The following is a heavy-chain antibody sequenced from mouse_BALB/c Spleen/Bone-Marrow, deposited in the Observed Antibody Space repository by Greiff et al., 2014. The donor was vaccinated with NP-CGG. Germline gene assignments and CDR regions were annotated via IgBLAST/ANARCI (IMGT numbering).Heavy chain of an antibody. D-gene: IGHD1-1*01. J-gene: IGHJ3*01. V-gene: IGHV1-31*01. CDR3: ARSDYYGSSYEAWFTY. CDR2: IYPYNGGT. CDR1: GYSFTGYT. Sequence: VQLQQSGPELVKPGASMKISCKASGYSFTGYTMNWVKQSHGKNLEWIGLIYPYNGGTTYNQKFKGKATFTIDKASSTAYMELLSLTSEDSAVYYCARSDYYGSSYEAWFTYWGQGTLVTVSA.